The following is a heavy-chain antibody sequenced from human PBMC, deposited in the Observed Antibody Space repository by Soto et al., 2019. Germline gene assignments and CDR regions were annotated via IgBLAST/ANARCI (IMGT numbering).Heavy chain of an antibody. D-gene: IGHD1-7*01. CDR3: AKRQLELRLHRGMDV. J-gene: IGHJ6*02. CDR2: ISGSGGST. CDR1: GFTFSSYA. V-gene: IGHV3-23*01. Sequence: GGSLRLSCAASGFTFSSYAMSWVRQAPGKGLEWVSAISGSGGSTYYADSVKGRFTISRDNSKNTLYLQMNSLRAEDTAVYYCAKRQLELRLHRGMDVWGQGTTVTVSS.